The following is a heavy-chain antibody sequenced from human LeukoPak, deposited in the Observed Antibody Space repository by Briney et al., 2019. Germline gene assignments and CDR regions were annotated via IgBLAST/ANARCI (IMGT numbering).Heavy chain of an antibody. V-gene: IGHV3-30*18. D-gene: IGHD6-13*01. J-gene: IGHJ4*02. Sequence: GGSLRLSCAASGFTFSSYGMRWVRQDPGKGLEWVAVISYDGSNKYYADSVKGRFTISRDNSKNTLYLQMNSLRAEDTAVYYCAKAYSSSWSFDYWGQGTLVAVSS. CDR2: ISYDGSNK. CDR1: GFTFSSYG. CDR3: AKAYSSSWSFDY.